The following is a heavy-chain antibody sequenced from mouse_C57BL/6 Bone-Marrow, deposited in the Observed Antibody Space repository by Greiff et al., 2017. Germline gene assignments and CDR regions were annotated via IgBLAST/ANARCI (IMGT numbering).Heavy chain of an antibody. Sequence: EVMLVESGGGLVTPGGSLKLSSAASGFTFSSYAMSWVRQTPEKRLEWVATISDGGSYTYYPDNVKGRFTISRDNAKNNLYLRMSHLKSEDTAMYYCAREGGHLLTPYWGQGTLVTVSA. CDR2: ISDGGSYT. CDR1: GFTFSSYA. CDR3: AREGGHLLTPY. V-gene: IGHV5-4*01. D-gene: IGHD2-1*01. J-gene: IGHJ3*01.